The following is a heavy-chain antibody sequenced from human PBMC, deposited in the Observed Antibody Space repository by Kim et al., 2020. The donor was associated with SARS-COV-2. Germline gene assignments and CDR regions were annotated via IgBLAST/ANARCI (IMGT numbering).Heavy chain of an antibody. J-gene: IGHJ4*02. Sequence: SVKVSCKASGGTFSSYAISWVRQAPGQGLEWMGGIIPIFGTANYAQKFQGRVTITADESTSTAYMELSSLRSEDTAVYYCARASGGGYCSGGSCYVNYFDYWGQGTLVTVSS. CDR2: IIPIFGTA. CDR3: ARASGGGYCSGGSCYVNYFDY. CDR1: GGTFSSYA. V-gene: IGHV1-69*13. D-gene: IGHD2-15*01.